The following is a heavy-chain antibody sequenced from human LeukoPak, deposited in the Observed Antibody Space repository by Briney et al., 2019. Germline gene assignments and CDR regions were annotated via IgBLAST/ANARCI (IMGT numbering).Heavy chain of an antibody. D-gene: IGHD3-22*01. CDR3: ARDSYYYDSSGYYLFDY. V-gene: IGHV1-69*04. CDR1: GGTFSSYA. Sequence: ASVKVSCKASGGTFSSYAISWVRQAPGQGLERMGRIIPILGIANYAQKFQGRVTITADKSTSTAYMELSSLRSEDTAVYYCARDSYYYDSSGYYLFDYWGQGTLVTVSS. J-gene: IGHJ4*02. CDR2: IIPILGIA.